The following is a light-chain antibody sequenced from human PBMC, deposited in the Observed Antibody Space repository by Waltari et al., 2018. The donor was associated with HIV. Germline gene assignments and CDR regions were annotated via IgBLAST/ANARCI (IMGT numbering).Light chain of an antibody. CDR2: GNT. V-gene: IGLV1-40*01. J-gene: IGLJ3*02. CDR1: GPNIGPAYD. CDR3: HSYDSSLSGSV. Sequence: QSVLTQPPSVSGAPGQRVTISCPGIGPNIGPAYDVPWYQQRPGTAPKVLIYGNTHRPSGVPDRFTGSKSGSSASLVITGLQAEDEADYYCHSYDSSLSGSVFGGGTKLTVL.